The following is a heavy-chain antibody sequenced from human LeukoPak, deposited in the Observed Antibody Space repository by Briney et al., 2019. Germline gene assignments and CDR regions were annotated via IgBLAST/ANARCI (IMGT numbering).Heavy chain of an antibody. J-gene: IGHJ4*02. CDR1: GFTFSNYA. D-gene: IGHD2-2*02. Sequence: GGSLRLSCAASGFTFSNYAMSWVRQAPGKGLEWVSAFSGSGGSTYYADSVKGRFTISRDNSKNTLYLQMNSLRAEDTAVYYCAKDVGYCSSTTCYKPFDYWGQGTLVTVYS. CDR3: AKDVGYCSSTTCYKPFDY. V-gene: IGHV3-23*01. CDR2: FSGSGGST.